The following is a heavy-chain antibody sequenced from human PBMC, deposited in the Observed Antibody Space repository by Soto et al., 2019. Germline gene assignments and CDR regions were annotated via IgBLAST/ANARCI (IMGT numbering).Heavy chain of an antibody. J-gene: IGHJ6*02. CDR2: IRRSAGTI. CDR1: GFTFSDYY. Sequence: QVQLVESGGGLVKPGGSLRLSCAASGFTFSDYYMSWIRQAPGKGLEWVSYIRRSAGTIYYADSVKGRFTISRDNAKNSLYLQMNSLRAEDTAVYHCARGGTNSYYYAMDVWGQGTTVTVSS. CDR3: ARGGTNSYYYAMDV. V-gene: IGHV3-11*01.